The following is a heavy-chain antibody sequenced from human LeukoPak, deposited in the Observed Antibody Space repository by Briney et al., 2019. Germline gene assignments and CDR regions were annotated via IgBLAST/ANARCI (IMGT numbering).Heavy chain of an antibody. V-gene: IGHV5-10-1*01. J-gene: IGHJ4*02. CDR3: ARQLHATHSIDY. CDR1: GYSFTSYW. Sequence: GESLKISCKGSGYSFTSYWISWVRQMPGKGLEWMGRIDPSDSYTNYSPSFQGHVTISADKSISTAYLQWSSLKASDTAMYYCARQLHATHSIDYWGQGTLVTVSS. D-gene: IGHD1-7*01. CDR2: IDPSDSYT.